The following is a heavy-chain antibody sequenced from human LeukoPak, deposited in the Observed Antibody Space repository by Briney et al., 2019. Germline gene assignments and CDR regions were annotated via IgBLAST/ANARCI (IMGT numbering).Heavy chain of an antibody. CDR2: IHSSGST. D-gene: IGHD2-15*01. V-gene: IGHV4-39*07. CDR1: GGSISSNSYY. J-gene: IGHJ4*02. Sequence: SETLSLTCTVSGGSISSNSYYWGWFRQPPGKALESIGSIHSSGSTYYNPSLKRRATISLDTSKNHFSLNLSSVTAEDTAIYYCARDNPYFSSYWSGGSCSRWGQGTLVTVSS. CDR3: ARDNPYFSSYWSGGSCSR.